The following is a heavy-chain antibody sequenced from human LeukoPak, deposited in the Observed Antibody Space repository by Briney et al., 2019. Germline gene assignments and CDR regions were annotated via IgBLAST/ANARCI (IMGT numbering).Heavy chain of an antibody. V-gene: IGHV3-23*01. D-gene: IGHD4-17*01. CDR1: GFTFSNYA. CDR2: ISGSGGST. CDR3: ASRGYTVTTPLDY. J-gene: IGHJ4*02. Sequence: GGSLRLSCAASGFTFSNYAMSWVRQAPGQGLEWVSDISGSGGSTYYADSVKGRFTISRDNSKNTLYLQMNRLRAEDTAVYYCASRGYTVTTPLDYWGQGTLVTVSS.